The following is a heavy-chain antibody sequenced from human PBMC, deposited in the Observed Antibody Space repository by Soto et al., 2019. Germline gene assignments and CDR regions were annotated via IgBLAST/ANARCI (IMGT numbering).Heavy chain of an antibody. CDR2: ISGSGGST. J-gene: IGHJ6*02. Sequence: GGSLRLSCAASGFTFSSYAMSWVRQAPGKGLEWVSAISGSGGSTYYADSVKGRFTISRDNSKNTLYLQMNSLRAEDTAVYYCAKAYTYDSSGYPNGMDVWGQGTTVTVS. D-gene: IGHD3-22*01. CDR3: AKAYTYDSSGYPNGMDV. V-gene: IGHV3-23*01. CDR1: GFTFSSYA.